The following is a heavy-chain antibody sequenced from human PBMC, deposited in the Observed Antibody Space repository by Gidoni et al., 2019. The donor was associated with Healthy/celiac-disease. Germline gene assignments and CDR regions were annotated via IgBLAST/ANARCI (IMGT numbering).Heavy chain of an antibody. J-gene: IGHJ3*02. V-gene: IGHV3-48*04. Sequence: EVQLVESGGGLVQPGGSLRLSCAASGFTFSSYSMNWVRQAPGKGLEGVSYISSSSSTIYYADSVKGRFTISRDNAKNSLYLQMNSLRAEDTAVYYCARDRYDENAFDIWGQGTMVTVSS. D-gene: IGHD3-3*01. CDR3: ARDRYDENAFDI. CDR1: GFTFSSYS. CDR2: ISSSSSTI.